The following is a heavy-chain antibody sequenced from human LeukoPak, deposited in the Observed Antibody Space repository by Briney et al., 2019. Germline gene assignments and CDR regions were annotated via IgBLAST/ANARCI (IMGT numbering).Heavy chain of an antibody. Sequence: GGSLRLSCAASGFTFSDYYMSWIRQAPGKGLEWVSYIISSGSTIYYADSVKGRFTISRDNAKNSLYLQMNSLRAEDTAVYYCARDKAMSPYYYYYYMDVWGKRTTVTVSS. V-gene: IGHV3-11*04. CDR1: GFTFSDYY. J-gene: IGHJ6*03. CDR2: IISSGSTI. D-gene: IGHD2-2*01. CDR3: ARDKAMSPYYYYYYMDV.